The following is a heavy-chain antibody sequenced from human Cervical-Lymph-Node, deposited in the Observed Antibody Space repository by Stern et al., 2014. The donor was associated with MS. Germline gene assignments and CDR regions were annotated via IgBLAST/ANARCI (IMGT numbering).Heavy chain of an antibody. V-gene: IGHV3-30*18. CDR3: AKDRGMIVVVTYSLDS. CDR2: ISYDGSNA. D-gene: IGHD3-22*01. CDR1: GFTFSSYG. Sequence: VQLVESGGIVVQPGRSLRLSCVASGFTFSSYGMNWVRQAPGKGLEWVAVISYDGSNAYYADSVKGRFTISRDNSKNTLYLQLNSLRAEDTAVYFCAKDRGMIVVVTYSLDSWGQGTLVTVSS. J-gene: IGHJ4*02.